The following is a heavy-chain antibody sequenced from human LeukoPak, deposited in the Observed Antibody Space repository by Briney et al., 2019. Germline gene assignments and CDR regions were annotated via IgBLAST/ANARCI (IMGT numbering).Heavy chain of an antibody. CDR1: GGSISSGGYY. D-gene: IGHD6-6*01. CDR3: ARPSTKYSSSSGYFQH. V-gene: IGHV4-31*03. CDR2: IYYSGST. Sequence: SETLSLTCTVSGGSISSGGYYWSWIRQHPGKGLEWIGYIYYSGSTYYNPSLKSRVTISVDTSKNQFSLKLSSVTAADTAVYYCARPSTKYSSSSGYFQHWGQGTLVPVSS. J-gene: IGHJ1*01.